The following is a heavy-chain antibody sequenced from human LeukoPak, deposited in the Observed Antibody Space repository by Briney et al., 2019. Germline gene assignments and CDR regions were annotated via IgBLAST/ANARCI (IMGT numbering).Heavy chain of an antibody. V-gene: IGHV4-59*01. J-gene: IGHJ3*02. D-gene: IGHD3-22*01. Sequence: PSETLSLTCNVSGGSISSDYWTWIRQPPGKGLEWIGNIYYSGSTNYHPSLKSRVTMSVDTSKNQFSLKLNSVTAADTAVYYCARRRDYYDSRGYYAFDIWGHGTMVTVSS. CDR3: ARRRDYYDSRGYYAFDI. CDR1: GGSISSDY. CDR2: IYYSGST.